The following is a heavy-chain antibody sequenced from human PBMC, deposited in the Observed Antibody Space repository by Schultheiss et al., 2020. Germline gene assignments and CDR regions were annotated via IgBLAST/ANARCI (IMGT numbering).Heavy chain of an antibody. CDR3: AIRPRAGDYGMDV. CDR2: IYPGDSDT. V-gene: IGHV5-51*01. J-gene: IGHJ6*02. D-gene: IGHD3-10*01. Sequence: GGSLRLSCKGSGYSFTSYWIGWVRQMPGKGLEWMGIIYPGDSDTRYSPSFQGQVTISADKSISTAYLQWSSLKASDTAMYYCAIRPRAGDYGMDVWGQGTTVTGAS. CDR1: GYSFTSYW.